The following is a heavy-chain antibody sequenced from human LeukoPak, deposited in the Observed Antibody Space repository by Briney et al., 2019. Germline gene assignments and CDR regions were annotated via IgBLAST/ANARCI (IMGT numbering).Heavy chain of an antibody. CDR3: ARDPDILTGYPHYYFDY. V-gene: IGHV1-2*02. D-gene: IGHD3-9*01. CDR2: INPNSGGT. CDR1: GYTFTGYY. Sequence: ASVKVSCKASGYTFTGYYMHWVRQAPGQGLEWMGWINPNSGGTNYAQKFQGRVTMTRDTSISTAYMEVSSLRSEDTAVYYCARDPDILTGYPHYYFDYWGQGTLVTVSS. J-gene: IGHJ4*02.